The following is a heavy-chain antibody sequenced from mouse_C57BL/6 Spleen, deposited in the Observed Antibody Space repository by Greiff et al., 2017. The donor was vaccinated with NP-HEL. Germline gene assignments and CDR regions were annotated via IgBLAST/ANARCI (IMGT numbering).Heavy chain of an antibody. V-gene: IGHV1-26*01. CDR2: INPNNGGT. CDR1: GYTFTDYY. CDR3: ARRGYFDY. J-gene: IGHJ2*01. Sequence: LKESGASVKISCKASGYTFTDYYMNWVKQSHGKSLEWIGDINPNNGGTSYNQKFKGKATLTVDKSSSTAYMELRSLTSEDSAVYYCARRGYFDYWGQGTTLTVSS.